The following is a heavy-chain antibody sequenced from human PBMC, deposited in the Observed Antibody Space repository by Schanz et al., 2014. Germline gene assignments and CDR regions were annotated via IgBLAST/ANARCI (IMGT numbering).Heavy chain of an antibody. V-gene: IGHV3-23*04. CDR3: AKDIRIRLFFQFDS. D-gene: IGHD3-3*01. CDR1: GFIFSNFA. CDR2: ISGSGAGT. Sequence: EVQLVESGGGLVQPGGSLRLSCAASGFIFSNFAMEWVRQAPGKGLEWVSAISGSGAGTYYADSVKGRFTFSRDNSKNTLYLQMNSLRAEDTALYYCAKDIRIRLFFQFDSWGQGTLVTVSS. J-gene: IGHJ4*02.